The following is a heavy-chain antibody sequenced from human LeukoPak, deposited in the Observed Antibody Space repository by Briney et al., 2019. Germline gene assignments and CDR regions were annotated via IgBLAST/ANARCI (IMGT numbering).Heavy chain of an antibody. CDR1: GYIFTSYW. D-gene: IGHD3-16*01. J-gene: IGHJ4*02. CDR3: VRGGGL. V-gene: IGHV5-51*01. CDR2: IYPADSDT. Sequence: GESLKISCKASGYIFTSYWVGWVRQMPGKGLEWLGFIYPADSDTRYGPSFQGQVTMSVDKSINIAYLQWSSLKASDIAMYYCVRGGGLWGQGTLVTVSS.